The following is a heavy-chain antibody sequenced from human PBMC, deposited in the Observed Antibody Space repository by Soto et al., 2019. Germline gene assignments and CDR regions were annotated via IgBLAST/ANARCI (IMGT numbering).Heavy chain of an antibody. CDR1: GFRFSEHA. D-gene: IGHD2-2*03. CDR3: SRGSFGYYGP. Sequence: PGGSLRLSCNCSGFRFSEHAMTWVRQAPGRGLEWVGFIRNTPYGGTTDYAASVRGRFTISRDDSASIAYLQMNSLKTEDSGLYYCSRGSFGYYGPWGPGTLVTVSS. CDR2: IRNTPYGGTT. J-gene: IGHJ5*02. V-gene: IGHV3-49*04.